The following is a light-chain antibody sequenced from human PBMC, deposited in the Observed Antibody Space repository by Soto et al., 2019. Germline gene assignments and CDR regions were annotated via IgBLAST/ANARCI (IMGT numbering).Light chain of an antibody. CDR2: ETS. J-gene: IGKJ1*01. Sequence: ETVMTQSPATLSVSPGERATLSCRASQSVGDNLAWYQQKPGQAPRLLIYETSTRATGIPVRFSGSGSGPDFTLTISSLESEDFAVYYCQQYTDWPPTFGRGTNVEVK. CDR1: QSVGDN. CDR3: QQYTDWPPT. V-gene: IGKV3-15*01.